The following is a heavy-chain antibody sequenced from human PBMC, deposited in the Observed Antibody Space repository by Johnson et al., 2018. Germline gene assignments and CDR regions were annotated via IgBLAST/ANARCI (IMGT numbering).Heavy chain of an antibody. D-gene: IGHD3-10*01. CDR2: IWFDGNNK. Sequence: QVQLVESGGGVVPPGRTLRLSCAASGFTFSNYGMHWVRQAPGKGLEWVALIWFDGNNKYYGESVKGRFTVPRDNSKNTLYLQMNSLRAEDTAVYYCARTHGSGRVRSNNGMDVWGQGTPVTVSS. CDR3: ARTHGSGRVRSNNGMDV. J-gene: IGHJ6*02. V-gene: IGHV3-33*01. CDR1: GFTFSNYG.